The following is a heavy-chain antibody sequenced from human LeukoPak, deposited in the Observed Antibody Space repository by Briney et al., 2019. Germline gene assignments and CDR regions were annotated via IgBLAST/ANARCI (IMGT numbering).Heavy chain of an antibody. CDR3: ASIYGSSGYSDY. J-gene: IGHJ4*02. CDR2: ISSSGSYT. Sequence: GGSLRLSCAASGFSLSDYYMSWIRQAPGKGLEWVSYISSSGSYTNYADSVKGRFTISRDNAKNSLYLQMNSLRAEDTAVYYCASIYGSSGYSDYWGQGTLVTVSS. CDR1: GFSLSDYY. D-gene: IGHD3-22*01. V-gene: IGHV3-11*06.